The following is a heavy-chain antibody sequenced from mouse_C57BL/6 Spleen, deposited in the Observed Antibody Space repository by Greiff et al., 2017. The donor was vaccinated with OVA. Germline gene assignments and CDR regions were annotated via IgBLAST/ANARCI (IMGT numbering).Heavy chain of an antibody. J-gene: IGHJ1*03. V-gene: IGHV1-39*01. CDR2: INPNYGTT. D-gene: IGHD2-4*01. Sequence: VQLQQSGPELVKPGASVKISCKASGYSFTDYNMNWVKQSNGKSLEWIGVINPNYGTTSYNQKFKGKATLTVDQSSSTAYMQLNSLTSEDSAVYYCARRGSYDYDGYWYFDVWGTGTTVTFSS. CDR3: ARRGSYDYDGYWYFDV. CDR1: GYSFTDYN.